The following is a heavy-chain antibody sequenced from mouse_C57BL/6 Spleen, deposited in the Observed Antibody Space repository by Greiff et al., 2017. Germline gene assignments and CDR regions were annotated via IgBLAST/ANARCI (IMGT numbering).Heavy chain of an antibody. CDR2: ISYDGSN. D-gene: IGHD2-1*01. Sequence: EVKLQESGPGLVKPSQSLSLTCSVTGYSITSGCYWNWIRQFPGNKLEWMGYISYDGSNNYNPSLKNRISIIRDTSKNQFFLKLNSVTTEDTATYYCARVYGNYYAMDYWGQGTSVTVSS. CDR1: GYSITSGCY. CDR3: ARVYGNYYAMDY. J-gene: IGHJ4*01. V-gene: IGHV3-6*01.